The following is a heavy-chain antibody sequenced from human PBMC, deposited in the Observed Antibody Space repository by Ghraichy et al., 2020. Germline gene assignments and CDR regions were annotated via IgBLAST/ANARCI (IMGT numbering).Heavy chain of an antibody. CDR1: GYTFTSYG. CDR3: ARDSASIAAAATTYECFQH. J-gene: IGHJ1*01. CDR2: ISAYNGNT. V-gene: IGHV1-18*01. Sequence: ASVKVSCKASGYTFTSYGISWVRQAPGQGLEWMGWISAYNGNTNYAQKLQGRVTMTTDTSTSTAYMELRSLRSDDTAVYYCARDSASIAAAATTYECFQHWGQGTLVTVSS. D-gene: IGHD6-13*01.